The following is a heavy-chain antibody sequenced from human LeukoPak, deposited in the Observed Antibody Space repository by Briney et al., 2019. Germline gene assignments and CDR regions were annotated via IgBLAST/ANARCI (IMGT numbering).Heavy chain of an antibody. D-gene: IGHD1-26*01. CDR1: GGSISSSSYY. CDR3: ARYIGGSGTYYFDH. J-gene: IGHJ4*02. CDR2: MYYSGAA. V-gene: IGHV4-39*01. Sequence: SETLSLTCTVSGGSISSSSYYWGWIRQPPGKGLEWIGSMYYSGAAYFNPSLQSRVTVSVDTSKNQFSLKLISVTAADTAVYYCARYIGGSGTYYFDHWGQGTLLTLSS.